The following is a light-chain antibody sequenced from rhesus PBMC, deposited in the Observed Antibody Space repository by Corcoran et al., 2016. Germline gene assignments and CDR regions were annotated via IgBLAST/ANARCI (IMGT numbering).Light chain of an antibody. Sequence: DIQMTQSPSSLSASVGDRVTITCQASQSLSNYLNWYQQKTGKISKLLIYRASSLQSGIPFRFSDSGSGTDFTLTISSLQPEDFATYYCQQGYSYPRTFGQGTKVEIK. V-gene: IGKV1S9*01. CDR2: RAS. CDR1: QSLSNY. CDR3: QQGYSYPRT. J-gene: IGKJ1*01.